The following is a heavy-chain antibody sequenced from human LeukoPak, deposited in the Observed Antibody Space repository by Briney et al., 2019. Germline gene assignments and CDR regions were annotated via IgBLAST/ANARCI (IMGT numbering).Heavy chain of an antibody. J-gene: IGHJ4*02. CDR2: IQPDGSEK. CDR3: TDFDSV. V-gene: IGHV3-7*01. CDR1: RSSISNYW. D-gene: IGHD3-3*01. Sequence: GGSLRLPCAASRSSISNYWMSWVRQPPGKGLEWVATIQPDGSEKYYVGSVQGRFSISRDNAKNSLYLQMNSLRAEDTAVYYCTDFDSVWGQGTLVTVSS.